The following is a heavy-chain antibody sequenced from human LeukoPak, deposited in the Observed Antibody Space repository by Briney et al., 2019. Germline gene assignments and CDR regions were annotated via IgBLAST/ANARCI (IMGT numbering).Heavy chain of an antibody. J-gene: IGHJ4*02. Sequence: GASVKVSCKASGYTFTAYYIHWVRRAPGQGLAWMGWINPNNGGTNYAQKFQGRVTMTRDTSISTAYMELSRLRSDDTAVYYCARDLYYGSGMVPDYWGQGTLVTVSS. CDR2: INPNNGGT. CDR3: ARDLYYGSGMVPDY. CDR1: GYTFTAYY. V-gene: IGHV1-2*02. D-gene: IGHD3-10*01.